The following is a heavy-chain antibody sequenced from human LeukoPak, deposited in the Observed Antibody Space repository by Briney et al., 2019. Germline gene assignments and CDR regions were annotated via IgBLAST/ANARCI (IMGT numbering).Heavy chain of an antibody. J-gene: IGHJ4*02. CDR2: ISTNGGST. CDR3: ARGRGYIYGYDY. Sequence: GGSLRLSCAASGFMFSNYDMHWVRQAPGKGLEYVSHISTNGGSTYYAISVKGRFTISRDNSKNTLYLQMRSLRAEDMAVYYCARGRGYIYGYDYWGQGTLVTVSS. D-gene: IGHD5-18*01. CDR1: GFMFSNYD. V-gene: IGHV3-64*01.